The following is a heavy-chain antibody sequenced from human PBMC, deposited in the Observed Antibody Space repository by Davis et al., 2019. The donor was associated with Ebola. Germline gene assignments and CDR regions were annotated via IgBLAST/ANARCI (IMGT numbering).Heavy chain of an antibody. CDR1: GFTFSSYW. Sequence: GESLKTPCAASGFTFSSYWMSWVRQAPGKGLERVSCISGSGGSISYADFGKGRFTISRDNSKNTLYLQMNSLRAEDTAVYYCAKSGLSFGVVKYHYGMDVWGKGTTVTVSS. D-gene: IGHD3-3*01. CDR2: ISGSGGSI. V-gene: IGHV3-23*01. CDR3: AKSGLSFGVVKYHYGMDV. J-gene: IGHJ6*04.